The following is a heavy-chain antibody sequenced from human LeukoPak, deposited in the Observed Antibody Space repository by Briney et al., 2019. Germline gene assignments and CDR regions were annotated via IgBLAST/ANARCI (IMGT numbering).Heavy chain of an antibody. Sequence: GGSLRLSCTVSGFTFSGYWMSWVRQARGKGLEWVANIRDDGGLKNYVDSVKGRFTISRDNAKNSVSLQMNSLRAEDTAVYYCARDLPWGYFDYWGQGTLVIVSS. D-gene: IGHD7-27*01. CDR2: IRDDGGLK. V-gene: IGHV3-7*01. CDR1: GFTFSGYW. J-gene: IGHJ4*02. CDR3: ARDLPWGYFDY.